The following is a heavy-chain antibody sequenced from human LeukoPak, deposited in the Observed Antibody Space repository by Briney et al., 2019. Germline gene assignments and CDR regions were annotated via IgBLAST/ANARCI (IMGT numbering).Heavy chain of an antibody. CDR2: ISGGSRNI. D-gene: IGHD2-21*02. J-gene: IGHJ5*02. V-gene: IGHV3-21*01. CDR3: ARDYFYCGGDCFVDQ. CDR1: GFTFSDYS. Sequence: GGSLRLSCAASGFTFSDYSMTWVRQTPGKGLEWVSSISGGSRNIYYADSVKGRFTISRDNAKNSLYLQMNSLRAEDTAVYYCARDYFYCGGDCFVDQWGQGTLVTVSS.